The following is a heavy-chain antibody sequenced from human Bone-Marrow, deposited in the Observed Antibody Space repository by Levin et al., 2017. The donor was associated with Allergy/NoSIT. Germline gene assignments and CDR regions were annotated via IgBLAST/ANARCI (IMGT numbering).Heavy chain of an antibody. CDR2: ISSNGGST. CDR1: GLILSNYA. D-gene: IGHD1-26*01. V-gene: IGHV3-64D*06. J-gene: IGHJ4*02. Sequence: SCAASGLILSNYAMHWVRQAPGTGLEYVSAISSNGGSTYYADIVKGRFTISRDNSKNTLYLQMSSLRAEDTAVYYCVKSSSGTYDDWGQGTLVTVSS. CDR3: VKSSSGTYDD.